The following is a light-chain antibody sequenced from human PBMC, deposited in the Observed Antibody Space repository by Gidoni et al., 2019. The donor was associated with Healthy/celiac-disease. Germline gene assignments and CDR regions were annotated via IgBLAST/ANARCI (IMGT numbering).Light chain of an antibody. J-gene: IGLJ1*01. CDR3: SSYTSSSTYV. CDR1: SSDVGGYNY. Sequence: QSPLAQPASVSASPRPSITISCTGTSSDVGGYNYVSWYHQHPGTAPKLMIYDVSNRPSGVSNRFSGSKSGNTASLTISGLQAEDEADYYCSSYTSSSTYVFGTGTKVTVL. CDR2: DVS. V-gene: IGLV2-14*01.